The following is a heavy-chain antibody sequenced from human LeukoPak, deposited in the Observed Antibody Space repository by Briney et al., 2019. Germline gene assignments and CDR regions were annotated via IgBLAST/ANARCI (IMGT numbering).Heavy chain of an antibody. CDR2: VKEDASET. CDR3: VRDGRSFDY. V-gene: IGHV3-7*01. J-gene: IGHJ4*02. Sequence: GGSLRLSCLGSGFTFSDYWMSWGRQAPGKGPELVANVKEDASETFYVDSVKGRFTISRDNAKSSLYLEMRSLRGEDTAVYYCVRDGRSFDYWGQGTLVTVSS. CDR1: GFTFSDYW.